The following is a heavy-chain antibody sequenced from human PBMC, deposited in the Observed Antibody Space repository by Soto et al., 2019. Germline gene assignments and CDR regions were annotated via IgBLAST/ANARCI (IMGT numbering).Heavy chain of an antibody. CDR3: AKHSFNDFWSGSKDAFDI. D-gene: IGHD3-3*01. Sequence: GGSLRLSCAASGFTFSSYAMSWVRQAPGKGLEWVSAISGSGGSTYYADSVKGLFTISRDNSKNTLYLQMNSLRAEDTAVYYCAKHSFNDFWSGSKDAFDIWGQGTMVTVSS. J-gene: IGHJ3*02. CDR1: GFTFSSYA. CDR2: ISGSGGST. V-gene: IGHV3-23*01.